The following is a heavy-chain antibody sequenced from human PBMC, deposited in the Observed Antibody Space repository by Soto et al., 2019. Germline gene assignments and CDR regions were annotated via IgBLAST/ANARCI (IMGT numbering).Heavy chain of an antibody. CDR1: GFSLTTRGMG. CDR2: IYWDDDK. CDR3: ATSYGSGYRAFDY. D-gene: IGHD3-10*01. J-gene: IGHJ4*02. V-gene: IGHV2-5*02. Sequence: ESGPTLVNPTQTLTLTCTFSGFSLTTRGMGVGWIRQPPGKAPECLALIYWDDDKRYNPSLRSKLTITKDTSKNQVVLTMTNVDPVDTAFYYCATSYGSGYRAFDYWGQGALVTVSS.